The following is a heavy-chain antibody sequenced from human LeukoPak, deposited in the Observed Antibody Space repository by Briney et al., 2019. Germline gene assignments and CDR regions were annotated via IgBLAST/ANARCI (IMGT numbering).Heavy chain of an antibody. V-gene: IGHV4-34*01. J-gene: IGHJ5*02. CDR3: ARKYCSSTSCYWGSNWFDP. CDR2: INHSGST. Sequence: PSETLSLTCAVYGGSFSGYYWSWIRQPPGKGLEWIGEINHSGSTNYNPSLKSRVTISVDTSKNQFSLKLSSVTAADTAVYYCARKYCSSTSCYWGSNWFDPWGQGTLVTVSS. D-gene: IGHD2-2*01. CDR1: GGSFSGYY.